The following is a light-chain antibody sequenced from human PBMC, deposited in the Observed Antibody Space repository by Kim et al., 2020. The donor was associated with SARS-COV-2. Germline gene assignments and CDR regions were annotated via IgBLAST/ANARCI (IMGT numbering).Light chain of an antibody. V-gene: IGLV3-21*03. J-gene: IGLJ2*01. CDR2: VDN. CDR3: QVWDSSSAHVV. Sequence: ATGKMDKLPCEGDTIGSKGVHWYQQRPGQAPMVVIYVDNDRPSGIPDRFSGSNSGDTATLTISRVEAGDEADYFCQVWDSSSAHVVFGGGTQLTVL. CDR1: TIGSKG.